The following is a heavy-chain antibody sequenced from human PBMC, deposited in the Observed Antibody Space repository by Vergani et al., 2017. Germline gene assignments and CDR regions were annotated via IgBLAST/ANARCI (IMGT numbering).Heavy chain of an antibody. Sequence: EVQLVESGGGLVKPGGSLRLSCAASGFTFSSYSMNWVRQAPGKGLEWVSSISSSSSYIYYADSVKGRFTISRDNAKNSLYLQMNSLRAEDTAVYYCARSTVPAFRDYYYGMDVWGQGTTVTVSS. D-gene: IGHD2-21*02. J-gene: IGHJ6*02. V-gene: IGHV3-21*01. CDR2: ISSSSSYI. CDR1: GFTFSSYS. CDR3: ARSTVPAFRDYYYGMDV.